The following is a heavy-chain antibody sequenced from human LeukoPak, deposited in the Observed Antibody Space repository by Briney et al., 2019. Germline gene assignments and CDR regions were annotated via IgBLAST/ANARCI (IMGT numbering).Heavy chain of an antibody. D-gene: IGHD2-15*01. CDR2: IKKDGSEK. J-gene: IGHJ4*02. CDR3: AREGVHCSGRSCLKAY. CDR1: GFTFSTYW. V-gene: IGHV3-7*03. Sequence: GGSLRLSCAASGFTFSTYWMSWVRQAPGKGLEWVANIKKDGSEKYYMDSVKGRFTISRDNAENSLYLQMNSLRDEDTAVYYCAREGVHCSGRSCLKAYWGQGTQVTVSS.